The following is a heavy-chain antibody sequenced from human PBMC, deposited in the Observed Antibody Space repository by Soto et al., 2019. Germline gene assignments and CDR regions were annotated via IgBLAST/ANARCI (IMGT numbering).Heavy chain of an antibody. CDR2: ISYDGSNK. CDR3: AKDLWGAAAPEYFQH. Sequence: SGGSLRLSCAASGFTFSSYGMHWVRQAPGKGLEWVAVISYDGSNKYYADSVKGRFTISRDNSKNTLYLQMNSLRAEDTAVYYCAKDLWGAAAPEYFQHWGQGTLVTVSS. CDR1: GFTFSSYG. V-gene: IGHV3-30*18. D-gene: IGHD6-13*01. J-gene: IGHJ1*01.